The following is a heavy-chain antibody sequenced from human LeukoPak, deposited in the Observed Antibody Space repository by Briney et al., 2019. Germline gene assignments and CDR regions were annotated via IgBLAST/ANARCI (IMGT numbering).Heavy chain of an antibody. J-gene: IGHJ6*02. CDR3: AFTKTTYYYYGMDV. D-gene: IGHD2-8*01. V-gene: IGHV3-74*01. CDR2: INTDDSST. Sequence: GGSLRLSCAASGFTFSSYWMHWVRQAPGKGLGLVSRINTDDSSTTYADSVKGRFTISRDNAKNTLYLQMNSLRAEDSAVYYCAFTKTTYYYYGMDVWGQGTTVTVSS. CDR1: GFTFSSYW.